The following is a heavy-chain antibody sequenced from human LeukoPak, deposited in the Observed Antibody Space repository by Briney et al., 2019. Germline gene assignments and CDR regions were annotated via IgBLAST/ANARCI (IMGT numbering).Heavy chain of an antibody. J-gene: IGHJ4*02. D-gene: IGHD2-15*01. CDR2: IYYSGST. Sequence: SETLSLTCTVSGGSISSSSYYWGWIRQPPGKGLEWIGSIYYSGSTYYNPSLKSRVTISVDTSKNQFSLKLSSVTAADTAVYYCARVRGSSHYIDYWGQGTLVTVSS. CDR3: ARVRGSSHYIDY. V-gene: IGHV4-39*07. CDR1: GGSISSSSYY.